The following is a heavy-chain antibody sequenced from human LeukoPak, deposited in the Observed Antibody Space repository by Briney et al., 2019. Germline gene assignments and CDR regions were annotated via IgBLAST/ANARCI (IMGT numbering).Heavy chain of an antibody. CDR3: AAYSSCDY. D-gene: IGHD6-6*01. CDR2: IYSGGIT. J-gene: IGHJ4*02. V-gene: IGHV3-53*01. Sequence: PGGSLRLSCAASGFTVSNNYTTWVRQAPGKGLEWVSLIYSGGITYYADSVKGRFTISRDNSKNTLYLQMNSLRAEDTAVYYCAAYSSCDYWGQGTLVTVSS. CDR1: GFTVSNNY.